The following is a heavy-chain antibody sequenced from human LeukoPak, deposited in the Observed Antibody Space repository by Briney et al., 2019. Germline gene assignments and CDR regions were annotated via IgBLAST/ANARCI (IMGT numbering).Heavy chain of an antibody. V-gene: IGHV4-59*08. CDR3: ARQKRVSSMIDFSPYDY. D-gene: IGHD3-16*01. CDR1: GGSISSYY. Sequence: SETLSLTCTVSGGSISSYYWSWIRQPPGKGLEWIGYIYYSGSTNYNPSLKSRVTISVDTSKNQFSLKLSSVTAADTAVYYCARQKRVSSMIDFSPYDYWGQGTLVTVSS. CDR2: IYYSGST. J-gene: IGHJ4*02.